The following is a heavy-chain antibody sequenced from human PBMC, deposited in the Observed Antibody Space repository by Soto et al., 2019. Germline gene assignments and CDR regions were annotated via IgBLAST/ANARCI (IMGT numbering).Heavy chain of an antibody. J-gene: IGHJ6*02. V-gene: IGHV3-30*03. CDR3: ASETDHPRGERYYDMDV. Sequence: LGLSWPASGFSFSNYGLHLVREAPGEGMGWVVVISDDARNESYLATVKARYHITREKSKTPVFLHMNNLRGEDTAVYYCASETDHPRGERYYDMDVWGQGATVTVSS. CDR1: GFSFSNYG. D-gene: IGHD7-27*01. CDR2: ISDDARNE.